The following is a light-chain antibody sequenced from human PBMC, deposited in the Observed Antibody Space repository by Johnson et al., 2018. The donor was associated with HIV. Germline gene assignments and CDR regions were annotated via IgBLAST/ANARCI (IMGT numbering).Light chain of an antibody. V-gene: IGLV1-51*01. Sequence: QSVLTQPPSVSAAPGQKVTISCSGSSSNIGSNVVSWYQQLPGKAPKLLIDDNNKRPLGISDRFSGARSGTSAALAITALPTGDEADYYCASWDTRLSATAVFGTCTKVTVL. CDR2: DNN. J-gene: IGLJ1*01. CDR3: ASWDTRLSATAV. CDR1: SSNIGSNV.